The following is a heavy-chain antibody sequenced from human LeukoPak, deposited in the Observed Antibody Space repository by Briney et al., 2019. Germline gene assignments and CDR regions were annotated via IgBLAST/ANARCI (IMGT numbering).Heavy chain of an antibody. CDR1: GFTFSSYE. V-gene: IGHV3-48*03. CDR2: ISGAGSTI. D-gene: IGHD3-22*01. Sequence: GGSLRLSCAACGFTFSSYEINWVRQAPGKGLEWVSYISGAGSTIYYADSVKGRFTISRDNAKNSLYLQMNSLRAEDTAVYYCASNDDYDSSGYYYNWFDPWGQGTLVTVSS. CDR3: ASNDDYDSSGYYYNWFDP. J-gene: IGHJ5*02.